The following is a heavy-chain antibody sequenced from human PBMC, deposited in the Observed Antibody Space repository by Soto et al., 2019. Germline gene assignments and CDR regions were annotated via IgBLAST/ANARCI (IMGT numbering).Heavy chain of an antibody. CDR2: IYYSGNT. D-gene: IGHD2-8*01. CDR1: GGSISSFY. CDR3: ARAKMVLSRYYFDS. J-gene: IGHJ4*02. Sequence: SETLSLTCTVSGGSISSFYWSWIRQPPGKGLEWIGYIYYSGNTNYNPSLKSRVSISVDTSKNQLSLKLTSVTAADTAVYYCARAKMVLSRYYFDSWGQGNPVTVSS. V-gene: IGHV4-59*01.